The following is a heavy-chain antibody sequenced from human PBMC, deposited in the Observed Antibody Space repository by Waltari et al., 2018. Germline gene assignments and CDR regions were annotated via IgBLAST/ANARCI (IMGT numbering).Heavy chain of an antibody. D-gene: IGHD2-15*01. V-gene: IGHV3-21*01. CDR3: AREWGVMVGTAGFYFDY. CDR2: ISSGSSYI. Sequence: EVQLVGSGGGLVKPGGSMRLSCAASGVTFSSDTTTWVRQAPGKGREWVSSISSGSSYIYYADSVKGRFTISRDNAKNSLYLQMNSLRVEDTAVYYCAREWGVMVGTAGFYFDYWGQGALVTVSS. CDR1: GVTFSSDT. J-gene: IGHJ4*02.